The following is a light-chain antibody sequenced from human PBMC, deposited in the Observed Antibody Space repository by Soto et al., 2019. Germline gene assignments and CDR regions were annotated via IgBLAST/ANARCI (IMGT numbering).Light chain of an antibody. V-gene: IGKV3D-20*02. CDR1: QSVNNNY. J-gene: IGKJ1*01. CDR2: DTS. Sequence: EIVLMQSPGTLSLSPGEGATLSCRASQSVNNNYLAWYQQRPGQAPTVLIFDTSRRATGVPDRFSGSGSGTDFTLRISRVEPDDFAVYYCQHYNNWPGTFGQGTKVDIK. CDR3: QHYNNWPGT.